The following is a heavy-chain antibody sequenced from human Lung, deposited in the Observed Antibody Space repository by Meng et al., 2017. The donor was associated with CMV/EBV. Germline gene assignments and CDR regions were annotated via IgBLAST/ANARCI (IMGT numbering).Heavy chain of an antibody. J-gene: IGHJ6*02. D-gene: IGHD2-2*02. CDR3: ARTYPNYYYGMDV. V-gene: IGHV3-74*01. Sequence: GESXKISXAASGFSFTTFWMHWVRQAPGKGLVWVSHINSDGSDTTYADSVKGRFTISRDNAKNTLYLQMNSLRAEDVAVYYCARTYPNYYYGMDVWGQGTTVTVSS. CDR1: GFSFTTFW. CDR2: INSDGSDT.